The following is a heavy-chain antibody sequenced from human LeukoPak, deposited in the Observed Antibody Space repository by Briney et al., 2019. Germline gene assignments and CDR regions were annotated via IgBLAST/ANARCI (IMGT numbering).Heavy chain of an antibody. Sequence: GGSLRLCFAASGFTFSTYSMNWVRQAPVKGLEWVSSISSTSSYIYYADSVKGRFTISRDNAQKSLYLQMNSLRAEDTAVYYCARVGYSSGWYFDYWGQGTLVTVSS. CDR1: GFTFSTYS. J-gene: IGHJ4*02. CDR2: ISSTSSYI. CDR3: ARVGYSSGWYFDY. D-gene: IGHD6-19*01. V-gene: IGHV3-21*01.